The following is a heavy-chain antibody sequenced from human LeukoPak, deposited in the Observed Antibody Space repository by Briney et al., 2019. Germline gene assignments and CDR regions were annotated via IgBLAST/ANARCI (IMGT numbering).Heavy chain of an antibody. J-gene: IGHJ5*02. D-gene: IGHD2-2*01. Sequence: GESLKISCKGSGYSFTSYWIGWVRQMPGKGLEWMGIIYPGDSDTRYSPSFQGQVTISADKSISTAYLQWSSLKASDTAMYYCXRRRLGYCSSTSCHNXFXXWGQXXLVT. CDR1: GYSFTSYW. CDR3: XRRRLGYCSSTSCHNXFXX. CDR2: IYPGDSDT. V-gene: IGHV5-51*01.